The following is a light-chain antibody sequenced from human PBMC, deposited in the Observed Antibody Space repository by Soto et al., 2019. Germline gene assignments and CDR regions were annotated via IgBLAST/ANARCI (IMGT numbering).Light chain of an antibody. J-gene: IGKJ5*01. CDR1: ESVNNK. CDR2: RAS. V-gene: IGKV3-15*01. CDR3: HQYNNWFPFT. Sequence: EVVLTQSPATLSVSPGERATLSCRASESVNNKLGWYQQKPGQAPRLLIYRASTRATGIPARFSGSGSGTEFTLTISSLQSEDSAAYYCHQYNNWFPFTFGQGTRLEIQ.